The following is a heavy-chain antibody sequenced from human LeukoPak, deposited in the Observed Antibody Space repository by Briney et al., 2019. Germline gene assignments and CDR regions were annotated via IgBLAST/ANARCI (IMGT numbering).Heavy chain of an antibody. CDR1: GGSISSYY. Sequence: PSETLSLTCTVSGGSISSYYWSWIRQPPGKGLEWIGYIYYSGSTNYNPSLKSRVTISIDTSENQFSLKLSSVAAADTAVYYCARGPYCGGDCYSTAFDIWGQGTMVTVSP. CDR2: IYYSGST. J-gene: IGHJ3*02. CDR3: ARGPYCGGDCYSTAFDI. D-gene: IGHD2-21*02. V-gene: IGHV4-59*01.